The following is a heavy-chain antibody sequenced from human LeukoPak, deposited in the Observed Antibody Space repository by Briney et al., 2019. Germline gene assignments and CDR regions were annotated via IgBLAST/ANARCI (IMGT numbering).Heavy chain of an antibody. V-gene: IGHV4-61*01. J-gene: IGHJ4*02. CDR2: IYNIKST. D-gene: IGHD5-24*01. CDR1: GLFDSSGFYF. Sequence: VTLSLTCTVSGLFDSSGFYFWSWVRKTRGKVLERIAYIYNIKSTNYSPSRKSRGTVSVDTSKNQVSLRLSSVTAADTAVYYCARKARDGYKFDYWGQGTLVTVSS. CDR3: ARKARDGYKFDY.